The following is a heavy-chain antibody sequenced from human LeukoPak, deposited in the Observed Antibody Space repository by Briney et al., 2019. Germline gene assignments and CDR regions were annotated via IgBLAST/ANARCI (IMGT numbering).Heavy chain of an antibody. D-gene: IGHD2-2*01. Sequence: ASVKVSFKASGYTFTGYYMHWVRQAPGQGLEWMGWINPNSGGTNCAQKFQGRVTMTRDTSISTAYMELSRLRSDDTAVYYCARWSSTSLPSDYWGQGTLVTVSS. CDR1: GYTFTGYY. J-gene: IGHJ4*02. V-gene: IGHV1-2*02. CDR2: INPNSGGT. CDR3: ARWSSTSLPSDY.